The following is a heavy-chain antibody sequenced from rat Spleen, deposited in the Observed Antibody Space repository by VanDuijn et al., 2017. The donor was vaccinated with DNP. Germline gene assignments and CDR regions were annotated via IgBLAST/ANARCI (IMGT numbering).Heavy chain of an antibody. CDR3: VRWNSGHFDY. J-gene: IGHJ2*01. V-gene: IGHV5-31*01. CDR1: EFTFNNYW. Sequence: EVQLVESGGDLVQPGRSLKLSCAASEFTFNNYWMNWIRQVPGKGLEWVASITSSGGSTYYTDSVKGRFAISRDNAKSTLYLQMNSLRSEDMATYYCVRWNSGHFDYWGQGVMVTVSS. D-gene: IGHD4-3*01. CDR2: ITSSGGST.